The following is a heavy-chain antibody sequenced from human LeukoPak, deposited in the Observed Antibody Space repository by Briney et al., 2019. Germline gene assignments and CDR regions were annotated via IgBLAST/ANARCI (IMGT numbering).Heavy chain of an antibody. D-gene: IGHD4-17*01. Sequence: SETLSLTCTVSGASISSSTYYWGWIRQPPGKGLEWIGSMSYSGRTYYNPSLKTRVTVSLDTSKNQFSLNLISVTAADTAVYYCARSPQGTATTANWLDPWGQGTLVTVSS. CDR2: MSYSGRT. CDR3: ARSPQGTATTANWLDP. CDR1: GASISSSTYY. V-gene: IGHV4-39*07. J-gene: IGHJ5*02.